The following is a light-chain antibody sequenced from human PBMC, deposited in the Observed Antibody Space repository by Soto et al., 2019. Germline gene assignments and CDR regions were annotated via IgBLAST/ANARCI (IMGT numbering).Light chain of an antibody. CDR1: SSDVGGYDY. Sequence: QSALTQPASVSGSPGQSITISCTGTSSDVGGYDYVSWYQRHPGKVPKLIIYEVSKRPSGVSHRFSGSKSGNTASLTISGLQTEDEADYYCSSYTTTSALVFGGGTKLTVL. J-gene: IGLJ2*01. CDR3: SSYTTTSALV. V-gene: IGLV2-14*01. CDR2: EVS.